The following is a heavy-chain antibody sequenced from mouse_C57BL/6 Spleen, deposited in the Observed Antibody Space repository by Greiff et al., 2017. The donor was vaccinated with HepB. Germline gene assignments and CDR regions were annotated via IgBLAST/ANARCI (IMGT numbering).Heavy chain of an antibody. CDR3: VRQEVAWFAY. Sequence: EVNVVESGGGLVQPKGSLKLSCAASGFSFNTYAMNWVRQAPGKGLEWVARIRSKSNNYATYYADSVKDRFTISRDDSESMLYLQMNNLKTEDTAMYYCVRQEVAWFAYWGQGTLVTVSA. CDR1: GFSFNTYA. CDR2: IRSKSNNYAT. V-gene: IGHV10-1*01. J-gene: IGHJ3*01.